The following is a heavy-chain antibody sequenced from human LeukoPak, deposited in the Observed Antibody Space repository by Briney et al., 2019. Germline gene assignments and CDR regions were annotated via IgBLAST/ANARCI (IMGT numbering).Heavy chain of an antibody. CDR1: GYTFTGYY. CDR2: INPNSGGT. D-gene: IGHD5-18*01. Sequence: ASVKVSCKASGYTFTGYYMHWVRQAPGQGLEWMGRINPNSGGTNYAQKFQGRVTMTRDTSISTAYMELSRLRSDDTAVYCCARGWIQLWFVDYWGQGTLVTVSS. CDR3: ARGWIQLWFVDY. J-gene: IGHJ4*02. V-gene: IGHV1-2*06.